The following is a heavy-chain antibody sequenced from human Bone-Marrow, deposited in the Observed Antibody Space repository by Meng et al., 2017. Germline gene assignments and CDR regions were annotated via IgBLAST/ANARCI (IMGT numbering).Heavy chain of an antibody. V-gene: IGHV4-34*01. J-gene: IGHJ6*02. D-gene: IGHD3-10*01. CDR3: ARGSHTKRITMVRGRKPMPRGMDV. CDR2: INHSGST. Sequence: SETLSLTCAVYGGSFSGYYWSWIRQPPGKGLEWIGEINHSGSTNYNPSLKRRGTISVDTSKNQFSLKLSSVTAADTAVYYCARGSHTKRITMVRGRKPMPRGMDVWGQGTTVTVSS. CDR1: GGSFSGYY.